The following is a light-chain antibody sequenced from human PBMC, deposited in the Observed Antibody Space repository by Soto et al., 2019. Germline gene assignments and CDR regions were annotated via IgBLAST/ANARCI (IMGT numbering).Light chain of an antibody. V-gene: IGKV3-20*01. CDR3: QQYGASPWT. CDR1: QHFGSTY. CDR2: RAS. J-gene: IGKJ1*01. Sequence: EIVLTQSPGTLSLSPGERATLSCRASQHFGSTYLAWYQQTPGRAPRLLIFRASNRATGVSDRFSGSGSGPDFTLTISSLEPEDAAVYFCQQYGASPWTFGQGTKVEIK.